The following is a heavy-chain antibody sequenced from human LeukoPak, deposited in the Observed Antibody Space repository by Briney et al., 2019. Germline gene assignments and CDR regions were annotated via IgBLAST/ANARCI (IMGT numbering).Heavy chain of an antibody. Sequence: GGSLRLSCAASGFTFSSYTMNWVRQAPGKGLEWVSSISTSSSYIYYADSVKGRFTISRDNAKNSLYLQMNSLGAEDTAVYSCARSFRGHYDSSGYDYWGQGTLVTVSS. J-gene: IGHJ4*02. D-gene: IGHD3-22*01. CDR3: ARSFRGHYDSSGYDY. CDR1: GFTFSSYT. CDR2: ISTSSSYI. V-gene: IGHV3-21*01.